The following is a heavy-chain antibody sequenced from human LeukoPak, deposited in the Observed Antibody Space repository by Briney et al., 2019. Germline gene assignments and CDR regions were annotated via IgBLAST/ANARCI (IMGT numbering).Heavy chain of an antibody. CDR1: GFTFSDYY. Sequence: GGSLRLSCAASGFTFSDYYMSWIRQAPGKGLEWVSYIGSSNGYTKYAGSVKGRFTISRDNAKNSLYLQMISLRADDTAVYYCARALVGGTRLDYWGQGTLVTVSP. CDR2: IGSSNGYT. D-gene: IGHD1-26*01. CDR3: ARALVGGTRLDY. V-gene: IGHV3-11*05. J-gene: IGHJ4*02.